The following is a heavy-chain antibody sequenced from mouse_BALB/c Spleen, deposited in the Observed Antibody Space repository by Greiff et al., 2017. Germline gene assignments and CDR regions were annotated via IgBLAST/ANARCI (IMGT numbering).Heavy chain of an antibody. J-gene: IGHJ4*01. CDR1: GYSFTSYY. Sequence: VQLQQSGPELMKPGASVKISCKASGYSFTSYYMHWVKQSHGKSLEWIGYIDPFNGGTSYNQKFKGKATLTVDKSSSTAYMHLSSLTSEDSAVYYCARHYDYDWAMDYWGQGTSVTVSS. V-gene: IGHV1S135*01. CDR3: ARHYDYDWAMDY. D-gene: IGHD2-4*01. CDR2: IDPFNGGT.